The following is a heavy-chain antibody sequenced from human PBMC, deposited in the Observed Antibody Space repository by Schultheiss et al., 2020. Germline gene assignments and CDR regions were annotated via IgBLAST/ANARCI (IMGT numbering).Heavy chain of an antibody. Sequence: SETLSLTCTVSGGSISSSSYYWSWIRQPPGKGLEWIGEINHSGSTNYNPSLKSRVTISVDTSKNQFSLKLSSVTAADTAVYYCARQWGKNDPLDYWGQGTLVTVSS. V-gene: IGHV4-39*01. CDR2: INHSGST. D-gene: IGHD3-16*01. J-gene: IGHJ4*02. CDR3: ARQWGKNDPLDY. CDR1: GGSISSSSYY.